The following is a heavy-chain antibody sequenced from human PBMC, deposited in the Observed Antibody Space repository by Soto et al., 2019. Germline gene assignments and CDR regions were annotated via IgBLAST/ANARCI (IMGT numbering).Heavy chain of an antibody. J-gene: IGHJ4*02. Sequence: QVQLQESGPGLVEPSGTLSLTCAVSGDSFSINTWWSWVRQAPGKGLEWIGQVEDTGKPDYNPSLRSLVTISVDKSKNQLSLEMNYVTAADTAVYYCAKLGGFNLYSWGQGTLVTVSS. CDR1: GDSFSINTW. V-gene: IGHV4-4*02. CDR2: VEDTGKP. D-gene: IGHD6-25*01. CDR3: AKLGGFNLYS.